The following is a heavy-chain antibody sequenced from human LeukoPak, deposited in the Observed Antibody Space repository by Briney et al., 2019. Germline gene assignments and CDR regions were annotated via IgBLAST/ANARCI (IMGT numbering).Heavy chain of an antibody. CDR2: IYYSGST. CDR1: GGSISSYY. J-gene: IGHJ4*02. V-gene: IGHV4-59*01. Sequence: PSETLSLTCTVSGGSISSYYWSWIRQPPGKGLEWIGYIYYSGSTNYNPSLKSRVTISVDTSKNQFSLKLSSVTAADTAVYYCAREMATRTFDYWGQGTLVTVSS. CDR3: AREMATRTFDY. D-gene: IGHD5-24*01.